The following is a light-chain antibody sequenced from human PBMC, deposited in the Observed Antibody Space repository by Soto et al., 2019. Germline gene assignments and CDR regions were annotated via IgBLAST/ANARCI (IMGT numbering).Light chain of an antibody. CDR3: QQYGSSPPSST. CDR2: GAS. CDR1: QSLRSGD. J-gene: IGKJ5*01. Sequence: PGESAPLSRRASQSLRSGDLACDQQKPGQAPRLLIYGASNRATDIPDRFSGRGSGTDFTLTISRLEPEDFAVYYCQQYGSSPPSSTFGQGTRLEIK. V-gene: IGKV3-20*01.